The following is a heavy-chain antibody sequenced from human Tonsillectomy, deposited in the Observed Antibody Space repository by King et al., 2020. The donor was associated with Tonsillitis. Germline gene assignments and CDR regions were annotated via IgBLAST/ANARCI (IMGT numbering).Heavy chain of an antibody. CDR3: ARVHLGYCSSTSCYVGYGMDV. Sequence: VQLVESGGGVVQPGRSLRLSCAASGFTFSSHAMHWVRQAPGKGLEWVAVISYDGSNKYYADSVKGRFTISRDNSKNTLYLQMNSLRVEDTALYYCARVHLGYCSSTSCYVGYGMDVWGQGTTVTVSS. D-gene: IGHD2-2*01. V-gene: IGHV3-30*04. CDR1: GFTFSSHA. CDR2: ISYDGSNK. J-gene: IGHJ6*02.